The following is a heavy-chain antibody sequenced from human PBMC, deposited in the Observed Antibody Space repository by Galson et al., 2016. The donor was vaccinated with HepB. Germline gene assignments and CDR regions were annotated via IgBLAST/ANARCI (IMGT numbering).Heavy chain of an antibody. CDR1: GFTFSRYS. CDR2: ISGGGKYI. V-gene: IGHV3-21*01. Sequence: SLRLSCAASGFTFSRYSMNWVRQAPGKGLEWASYISGGGKYIYYADSMKGRITISRDNAKSSVYLQMNSLRAEDTAVYYCARAQPPSHWFDSWGQGTLVTVSS. J-gene: IGHJ5*01. CDR3: ARAQPPSHWFDS.